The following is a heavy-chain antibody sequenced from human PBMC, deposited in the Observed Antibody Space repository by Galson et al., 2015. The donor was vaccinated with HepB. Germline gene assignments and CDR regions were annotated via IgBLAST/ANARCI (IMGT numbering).Heavy chain of an antibody. J-gene: IGHJ4*02. Sequence: SLRLSCAASGFTFSSYAMHWVRQAPGKGLEWVAVISYDGSNKYYADSVKGRFTISRDNSKNTLYLQMNSLRAEDTAVYYCARDGPEMATITLGYFDYWGQGTLVTVSS. D-gene: IGHD5-24*01. CDR3: ARDGPEMATITLGYFDY. V-gene: IGHV3-30*04. CDR2: ISYDGSNK. CDR1: GFTFSSYA.